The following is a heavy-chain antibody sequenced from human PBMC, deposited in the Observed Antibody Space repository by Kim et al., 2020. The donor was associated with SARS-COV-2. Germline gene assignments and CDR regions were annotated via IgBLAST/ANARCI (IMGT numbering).Heavy chain of an antibody. Sequence: SETLSLTCTVSGGSVNSGNYFWSWIRQSPGKGLEWIGYISYGGSTNYNPSLKSRLTISADTSKNQFSLKLTSVSAADTAGYYCARAEGITATGIFLGQLGFVASWGEGTLVTVSA. V-gene: IGHV4-61*01. CDR1: GGSVNSGNYF. D-gene: IGHD6-13*01. CDR3: ARAEGITATGIFLGQLGFVAS. CDR2: ISYGGST. J-gene: IGHJ4*02.